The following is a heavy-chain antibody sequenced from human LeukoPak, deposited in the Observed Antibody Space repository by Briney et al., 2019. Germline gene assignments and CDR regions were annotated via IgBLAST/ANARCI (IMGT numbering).Heavy chain of an antibody. V-gene: IGHV4-59*08. Sequence: SETLSLTCTVSGGSISTYYWSWIRQPPGKGLEWIGYIYYTGGTNYSPSLKSRVTISVDTSKNQFSLKLSSVTAADTAVYYCARSYYYGSGSYGMDVWGQGTTVTVSS. CDR2: IYYTGGT. CDR3: ARSYYYGSGSYGMDV. CDR1: GGSISTYY. D-gene: IGHD3-10*01. J-gene: IGHJ6*02.